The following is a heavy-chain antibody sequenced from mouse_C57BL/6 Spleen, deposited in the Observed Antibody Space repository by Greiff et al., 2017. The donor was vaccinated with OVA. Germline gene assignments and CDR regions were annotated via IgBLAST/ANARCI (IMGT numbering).Heavy chain of an antibody. V-gene: IGHV1-18*01. CDR3: AREAGTGYAMDY. CDR1: GYTFTDYN. J-gene: IGHJ4*01. D-gene: IGHD4-1*01. CDR2: INPNNGGT. Sequence: VQLQQSGPELVKPGASVKIPCKASGYTFTDYNIDWVKQSHGKSLEWIGDINPNNGGTIYNQKFKGKATLTVDKSSSTAYMELRSLTSEDTAVYYCAREAGTGYAMDYWGQGTSVTVSS.